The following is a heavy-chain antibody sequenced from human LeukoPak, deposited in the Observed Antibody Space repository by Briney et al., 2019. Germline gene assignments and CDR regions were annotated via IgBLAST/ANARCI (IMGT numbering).Heavy chain of an antibody. D-gene: IGHD1-1*01. Sequence: GGSLRLSCAASGFTFSSYSMNWVRQAPGKGLEWVSYISSSSSTIYYADSVKGRFTISRDNSKNTLSLQMNSLRVEDTAVYYCAEVVGTGTTPTDYWGQGTLVTVSS. J-gene: IGHJ4*02. CDR1: GFTFSSYS. CDR2: ISSSSSTI. CDR3: AEVVGTGTTPTDY. V-gene: IGHV3-48*01.